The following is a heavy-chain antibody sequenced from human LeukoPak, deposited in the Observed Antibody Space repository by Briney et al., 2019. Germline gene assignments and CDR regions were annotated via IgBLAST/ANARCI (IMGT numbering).Heavy chain of an antibody. CDR1: GFSFGSYS. CDR2: ISGSGTTI. CDR3: AREPTTNCFDS. J-gene: IGHJ5*01. D-gene: IGHD1-1*01. Sequence: GGSLRLSCAASGFSFGSYSMNWVRLAPGKGLEWVSYISGSGTTIYYADSVRGRFTISRDNAKNSLFLQMNSPRDEDTAVYYCAREPTTNCFDSWGQGTLVTVSS. V-gene: IGHV3-48*02.